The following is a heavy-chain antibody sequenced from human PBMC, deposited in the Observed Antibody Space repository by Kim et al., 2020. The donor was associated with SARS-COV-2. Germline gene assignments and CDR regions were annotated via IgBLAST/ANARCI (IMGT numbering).Heavy chain of an antibody. CDR3: ARERGYCSSTSCYTGYYYYGMDV. V-gene: IGHV4-39*02. J-gene: IGHJ6*02. D-gene: IGHD2-2*02. CDR2: IYYSGST. Sequence: SETLSLTCTVSGGSISSSSYYWGWIRQPPGKGLEWIGSIYYSGSTYYNPSLKSRVTISVDTSKNQFSLKLSSVTAADTAVYYCARERGYCSSTSCYTGYYYYGMDVWGQGTTVTVSS. CDR1: GGSISSSSYY.